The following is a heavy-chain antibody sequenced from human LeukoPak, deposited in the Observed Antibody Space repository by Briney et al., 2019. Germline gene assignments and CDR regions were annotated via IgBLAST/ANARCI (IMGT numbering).Heavy chain of an antibody. CDR3: TRGRYQFLGPNDY. Sequence: GGSLRLSCSASGFSLSDYGMSWVRQAPGKGLEWVSYITMISVRLYADSMKGRFTISRDNDKNSVYLQMNSLRDEDTAMYYCTRGRYQFLGPNDYWGQGSLVTVSS. CDR1: GFSLSDYG. CDR2: ITMISVR. D-gene: IGHD2-2*01. J-gene: IGHJ4*02. V-gene: IGHV3-48*02.